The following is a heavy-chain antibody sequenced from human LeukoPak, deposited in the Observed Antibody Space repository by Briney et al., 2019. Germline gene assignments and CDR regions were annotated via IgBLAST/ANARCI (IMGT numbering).Heavy chain of an antibody. CDR2: IIPILGIA. D-gene: IGHD5-12*01. V-gene: IGHV1-69*02. CDR1: VGTFSSYT. CDR3: ARSLYSGYDYYFDY. J-gene: IGHJ4*02. Sequence: ASVKVSCKASVGTFSSYTISWVRQAPGQGLEWVGRIIPILGIANYAQKFQGRVTITADKSTSTAYMELSSLRSEDTAVYYCARSLYSGYDYYFDYWGQGTLVTVSS.